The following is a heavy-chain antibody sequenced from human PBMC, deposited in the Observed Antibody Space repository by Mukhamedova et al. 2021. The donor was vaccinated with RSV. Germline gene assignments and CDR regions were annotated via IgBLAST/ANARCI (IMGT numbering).Heavy chain of an antibody. D-gene: IGHD3-10*01. CDR3: AIWRGYFDY. J-gene: IGHJ4*02. Sequence: PGKGLEWVANIKQDGSEKYYVDSVKGRFTISRDNAKNSLYLQMNSLRAEDTAVYYCAIWRGYFDYSGQGTLVTVSS. CDR2: IKQDGSEK. V-gene: IGHV3-7*03.